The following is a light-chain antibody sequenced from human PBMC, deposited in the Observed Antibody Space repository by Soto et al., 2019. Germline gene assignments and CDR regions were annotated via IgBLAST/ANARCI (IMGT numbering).Light chain of an antibody. Sequence: DIQMTPSPSTLTASLGDRVTITCRASQSISSWLAWYQQKPGKAPKLLIYKASSLESGVPSRFSGSGSGTEFTLTISSLQPDDFATYYCQQYNSYPWTFGQGTKVDIK. CDR2: KAS. V-gene: IGKV1-5*03. CDR3: QQYNSYPWT. J-gene: IGKJ1*01. CDR1: QSISSW.